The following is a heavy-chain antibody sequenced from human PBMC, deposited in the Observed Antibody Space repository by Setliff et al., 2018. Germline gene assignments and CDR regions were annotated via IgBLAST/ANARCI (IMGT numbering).Heavy chain of an antibody. CDR2: INTGSNK. V-gene: IGHV3-23*05. Sequence: GGSLRLSCAASGFTISSSAMSWVRQAPGKGLEWVSAINTGSNKYYADSVKGRFTISRDNSKNTLYLQMNSLRAEDTAVYYCARNTDLRNGFDYWGQGTLVTVSS. CDR1: GFTISSSA. J-gene: IGHJ4*02. D-gene: IGHD5-18*01. CDR3: ARNTDLRNGFDY.